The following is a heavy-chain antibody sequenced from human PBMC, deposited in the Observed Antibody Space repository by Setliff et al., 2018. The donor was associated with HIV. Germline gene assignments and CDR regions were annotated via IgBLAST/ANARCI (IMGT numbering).Heavy chain of an antibody. Sequence: LSLTCNVSGGSISTYYWSWIRQPPGKGLEWLGYVSYSGSTNFNPSLDSRIAMSVDMSKNHFSLKLRSVTAADTAVYYCARHGHFYDSSSSDAFDIWGHGTMVTVSS. J-gene: IGHJ3*02. CDR2: VSYSGST. CDR1: GGSISTYY. D-gene: IGHD3-22*01. V-gene: IGHV4-59*08. CDR3: ARHGHFYDSSSSDAFDI.